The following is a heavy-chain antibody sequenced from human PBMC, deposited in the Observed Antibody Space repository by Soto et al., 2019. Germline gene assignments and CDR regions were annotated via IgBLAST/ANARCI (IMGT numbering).Heavy chain of an antibody. D-gene: IGHD3-9*01. CDR3: ARHTYYDILRFDP. CDR1: GGSISSSSYY. CDR2: IYYSGST. Sequence: QLQLQESGPGLVKPSETLSLTCTVSGGSISSSSYYWGWIRQPPGKGLEWIGSIYYSGSTYYNPSLKRRVTIAVDPSKNQFSLKLSSVTAADTAVYYCARHTYYDILRFDPWGQGTLVAVSS. J-gene: IGHJ5*02. V-gene: IGHV4-39*01.